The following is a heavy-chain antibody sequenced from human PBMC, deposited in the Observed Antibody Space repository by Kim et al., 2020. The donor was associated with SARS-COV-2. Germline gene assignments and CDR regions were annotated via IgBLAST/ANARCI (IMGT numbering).Heavy chain of an antibody. D-gene: IGHD6-13*01. Sequence: YAQKFQGRVTSTADESTSAAYMELSSLRSEDTAVYYCARELVASTGGMDVWGQGTTVTVSS. V-gene: IGHV1-69*01. CDR3: ARELVASTGGMDV. J-gene: IGHJ6*02.